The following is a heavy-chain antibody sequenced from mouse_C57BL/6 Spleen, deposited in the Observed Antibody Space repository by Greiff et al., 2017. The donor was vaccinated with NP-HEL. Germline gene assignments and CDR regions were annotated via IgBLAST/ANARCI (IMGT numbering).Heavy chain of an antibody. V-gene: IGHV1-50*01. Sequence: VQLQQPGAELVKPGASVKLSCKASGYTFTSYWMQGVKQRPGQGLGWIGEIDPSDSYTNSNQKFKGKATLTVDTSSSTAYMQLSSLTSEDSAVYYCASRFDYWGQGTTLTVSS. CDR1: GYTFTSYW. CDR2: IDPSDSYT. J-gene: IGHJ2*01. CDR3: ASRFDY.